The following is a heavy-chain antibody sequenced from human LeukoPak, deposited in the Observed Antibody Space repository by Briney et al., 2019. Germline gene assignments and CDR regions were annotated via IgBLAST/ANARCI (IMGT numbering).Heavy chain of an antibody. CDR1: GFTVSVYY. Sequence: GGCLRLSWAASGFTVSVYYVGWIRLPARKGREWVSYISGSGTTIYYADSVEGRFTISRDNAKNSVYLQMHSLRGEDTAVYFCARDRSRASFDIWGQGTMVSVSS. CDR2: ISGSGTTI. V-gene: IGHV3-11*01. CDR3: ARDRSRASFDI. J-gene: IGHJ3*02.